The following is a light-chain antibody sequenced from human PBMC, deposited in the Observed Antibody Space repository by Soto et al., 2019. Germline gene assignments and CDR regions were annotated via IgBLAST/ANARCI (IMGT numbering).Light chain of an antibody. V-gene: IGKV3-15*01. CDR2: ATS. J-gene: IGKJ3*01. CDR1: QSVGNN. CDR3: QQRSKWPVT. Sequence: EIVVTQSPATLSVSPGERATLSCRASQSVGNNFAWYQQKPGQAPRLLIFATSTRATGVPARFSGSGSGTEFTLTISSLQSEDFAVYFCQQRSKWPVTFGPGTTVDIK.